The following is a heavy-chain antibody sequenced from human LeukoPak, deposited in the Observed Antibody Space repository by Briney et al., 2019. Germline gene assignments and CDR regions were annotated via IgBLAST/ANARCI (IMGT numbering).Heavy chain of an antibody. Sequence: ASVKVSCKASGYTFTSYYMHWVRQAPGQGLEWMGIINPSGGSTSYAQKFQGRVTMTRDTSTSTVYMELSSLRSEDTAVYYCARDGGESAYCGGDCYSWYFDLWGRGTLVTVSS. CDR3: ARDGGESAYCGGDCYSWYFDL. J-gene: IGHJ2*01. CDR1: GYTFTSYY. V-gene: IGHV1-46*01. CDR2: INPSGGST. D-gene: IGHD2-21*02.